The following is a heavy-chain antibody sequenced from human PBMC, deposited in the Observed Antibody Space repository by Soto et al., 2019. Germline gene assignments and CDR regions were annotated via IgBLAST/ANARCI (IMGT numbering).Heavy chain of an antibody. J-gene: IGHJ6*02. CDR2: INAGNGNT. CDR1: GYTFTTYA. V-gene: IGHV1-3*01. CDR3: ARDPDSYYYGMDV. Sequence: ASVKVSCKASGYTFTTYAMHWVRQAPGQRLEWMGWINAGNGNTKYSQKFQGRVTISRDTSASTAYMELSSLRSEDTAVYYCARDPDSYYYGMDVWGQETTVTVSS.